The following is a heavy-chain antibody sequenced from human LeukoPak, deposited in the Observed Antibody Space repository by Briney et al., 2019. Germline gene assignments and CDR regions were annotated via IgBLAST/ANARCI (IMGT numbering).Heavy chain of an antibody. CDR2: IYYSGST. CDR3: ARHEGYSYGYLAFDY. Sequence: SETLSLTCTVSGGSISSYYWGWIRQPPGKGLEWIGSIYYSGSTYYNPSLKSRVTISVDTSKNQFSLKLSSVTAADTAVYYCARHEGYSYGYLAFDYWGQGTLVTVSS. D-gene: IGHD5-18*01. J-gene: IGHJ4*02. CDR1: GGSISSYY. V-gene: IGHV4-39*01.